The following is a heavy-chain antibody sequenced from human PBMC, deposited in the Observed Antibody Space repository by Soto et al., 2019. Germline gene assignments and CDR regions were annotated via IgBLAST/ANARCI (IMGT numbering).Heavy chain of an antibody. Sequence: QVQLQESGPGLVKPSQTLSLTCTVSGGSISSGGYYWSWIRQHPGKGLEWIGYIYYSGSTYYNPSLKSRVAISVDTSKNQFSLKLSSVTAADTAVYYCARTGNCSSTSCYRREVPFDIWGQGTMVTVSS. D-gene: IGHD2-2*02. CDR1: GGSISSGGYY. CDR2: IYYSGST. J-gene: IGHJ3*02. CDR3: ARTGNCSSTSCYRREVPFDI. V-gene: IGHV4-31*03.